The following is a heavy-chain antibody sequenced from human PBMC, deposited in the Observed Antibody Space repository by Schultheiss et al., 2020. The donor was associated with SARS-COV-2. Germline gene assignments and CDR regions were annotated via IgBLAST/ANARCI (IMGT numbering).Heavy chain of an antibody. CDR3: AREGYYYGSGLDY. Sequence: GESLKISCAASGFTFSSYGMHWVRQAPGKGLEWVAVIWYDGSNKYYADSVKGRFTISRDNSKNTLYLQMNSLRAEDTAVYYCAREGYYYGSGLDYWGQGTLVTVSS. D-gene: IGHD3-10*01. J-gene: IGHJ4*02. CDR1: GFTFSSYG. V-gene: IGHV3-33*01. CDR2: IWYDGSNK.